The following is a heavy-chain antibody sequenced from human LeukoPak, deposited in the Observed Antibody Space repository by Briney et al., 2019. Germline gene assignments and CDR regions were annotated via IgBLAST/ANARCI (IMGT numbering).Heavy chain of an antibody. V-gene: IGHV4-38-2*02. CDR3: ARVMPYYYDSSGSHSGAFDI. CDR2: IYHSGST. CDR1: GYSISRGYY. J-gene: IGHJ3*02. Sequence: SETLSLTCTVSGYSISRGYYWGWIRQPPGKGLEWIGSIYHSGSTYYNPSLKSRVTISVDTSKNQFSLKLSSVTAADTAVYYCARVMPYYYDSSGSHSGAFDIWGQGTMVTVSS. D-gene: IGHD3-22*01.